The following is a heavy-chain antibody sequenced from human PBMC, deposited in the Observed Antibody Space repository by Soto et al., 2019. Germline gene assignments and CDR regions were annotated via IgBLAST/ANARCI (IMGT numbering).Heavy chain of an antibody. V-gene: IGHV1-8*01. D-gene: IGHD3-16*02. J-gene: IGHJ6*02. Sequence: ASVKVSCKASGYTFTSYDINWVRQATGQGLEWMGWMNPNSGNTAYAQKFQGRVTMTRNTSISTAYMELSSLRSEDMAVYFCARPHDYIWGSYRTVQSYAMDVWGQGTTVTVSS. CDR2: MNPNSGNT. CDR3: ARPHDYIWGSYRTVQSYAMDV. CDR1: GYTFTSYD.